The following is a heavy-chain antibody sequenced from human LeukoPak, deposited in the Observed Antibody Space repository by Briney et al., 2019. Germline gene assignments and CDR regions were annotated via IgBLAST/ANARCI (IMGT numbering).Heavy chain of an antibody. V-gene: IGHV3-30*04. CDR2: ISYDGSNK. D-gene: IGHD6-19*01. Sequence: GRSLRLSCAASGFTFSSYAMHWVRQAPGKGLEWVAIISYDGSNKYYADSVRGRFTISRDNSKNTLYLQMNSLRAEDTAVYFCAKGSKAVLFTRDHYMDVWGKGTTVTVSS. CDR1: GFTFSSYA. J-gene: IGHJ6*03. CDR3: AKGSKAVLFTRDHYMDV.